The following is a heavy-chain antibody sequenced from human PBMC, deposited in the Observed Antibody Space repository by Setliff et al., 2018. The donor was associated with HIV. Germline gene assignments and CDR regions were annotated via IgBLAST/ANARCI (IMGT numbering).Heavy chain of an antibody. D-gene: IGHD3-22*01. V-gene: IGHV1-69*13. J-gene: IGHJ4*02. CDR1: GGTFSSYA. CDR2: IIPILNTG. CDR3: ARIPNHSSGFDY. Sequence: SVKVSCKASGGTFSSYAISWVRQAPGQGLEWMGGIIPILNTGNYAPKFQGRVTITADESTTTAYMELSSLRSEDTAVYYCARIPNHSSGFDYWGQGTPVTVSS.